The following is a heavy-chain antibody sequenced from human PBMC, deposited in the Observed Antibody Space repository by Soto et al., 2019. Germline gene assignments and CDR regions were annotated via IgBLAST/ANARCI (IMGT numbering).Heavy chain of an antibody. Sequence: GGSLRLSCAASGFTFSTYAMNWVRQAPGQGLEWVSTITASGITYQAESVQGRFTLSRDNSKNTLSLQMNSLRAEDTAVYYCAKGQQLLNYNYCGLDVWGQGTTVTASS. D-gene: IGHD4-4*01. CDR1: GFTFSTYA. CDR3: AKGQQLLNYNYCGLDV. CDR2: ITASGIT. J-gene: IGHJ6*02. V-gene: IGHV3-23*01.